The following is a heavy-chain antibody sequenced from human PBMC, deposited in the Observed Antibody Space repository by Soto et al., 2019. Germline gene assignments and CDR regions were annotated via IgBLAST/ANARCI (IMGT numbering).Heavy chain of an antibody. D-gene: IGHD6-13*01. Sequence: QVQLQQWGAGLLKPSETLSLTCAVYGGSFSGYYWSWISQPPGKGLEWIGEINHSGSTNYNPSLRSRVTIAVDTSKNQFSLKLSSVTAADTAVYYCARTSARLPNPYYCSGMDVWGQGTTVTVSS. CDR1: GGSFSGYY. J-gene: IGHJ6*02. CDR2: INHSGST. V-gene: IGHV4-34*01. CDR3: ARTSARLPNPYYCSGMDV.